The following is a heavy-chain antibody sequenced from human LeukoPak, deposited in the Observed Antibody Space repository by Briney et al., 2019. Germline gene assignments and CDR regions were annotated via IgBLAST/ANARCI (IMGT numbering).Heavy chain of an antibody. V-gene: IGHV3-7*01. D-gene: IGHD2-2*01. CDR3: ARWGTSWSEFDY. CDR1: GFTFSSYW. CDR2: IKKDGSDK. J-gene: IGHJ4*02. Sequence: GRCLRLSCAASGFTFSSYWMTWVRQPPGKGLEWVANIKKDGSDKYYVDSVKGRFTISRDNAENSLFLQMNSLRAEDTAVYYCARWGTSWSEFDYWGQGTLVTVSS.